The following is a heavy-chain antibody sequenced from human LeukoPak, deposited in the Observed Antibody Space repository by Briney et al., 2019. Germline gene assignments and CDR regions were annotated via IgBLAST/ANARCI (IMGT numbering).Heavy chain of an antibody. V-gene: IGHV7-4-1*02. J-gene: IGHJ4*02. D-gene: IGHD2-15*01. CDR2: INTNTGNP. CDR3: ARDSMLGYCSGGSCQLFDY. CDR1: GYTFTSYA. Sequence: ASVKVSCKASGYTFTSYAMNWVRQAPGQGLEWMGWINTNTGNPTYAQGFTGRFVFSLDTSVSTAYLQISSLKAEDTAVYYCARDSMLGYCSGGSCQLFDYWGQGTLVTVSS.